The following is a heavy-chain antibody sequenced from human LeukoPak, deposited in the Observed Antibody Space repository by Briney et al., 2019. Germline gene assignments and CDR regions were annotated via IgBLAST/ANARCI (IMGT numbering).Heavy chain of an antibody. CDR3: AKDGLRFLEWLLSDDAFDI. J-gene: IGHJ3*02. D-gene: IGHD3-3*01. V-gene: IGHV3-7*03. CDR2: IKQDGSEK. Sequence: GGSLRLSCAASGFTFSSYWMSWVRQAPGKGLEWVANIKQDGSEKYYVDSVKGRFTISRDNAKNSLYLQMNSLRAEDTAVYYCAKDGLRFLEWLLSDDAFDIWGQGTMVTVSS. CDR1: GFTFSSYW.